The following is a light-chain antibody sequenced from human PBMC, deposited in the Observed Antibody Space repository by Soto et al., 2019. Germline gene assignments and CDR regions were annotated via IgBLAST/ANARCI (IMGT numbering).Light chain of an antibody. J-gene: IGLJ3*02. CDR2: EVS. CDR3: SSYAGSNNVWV. Sequence: QSALTQTPSASGSPGQSVTISCTGTSSDVGGYNYVSWYQQHPGKAPKLMIYEVSKRPSGVPDRFSGSKSGNTASLTVSGLQAEDEADYYCSSYAGSNNVWVFGGGTKLTVL. V-gene: IGLV2-8*01. CDR1: SSDVGGYNY.